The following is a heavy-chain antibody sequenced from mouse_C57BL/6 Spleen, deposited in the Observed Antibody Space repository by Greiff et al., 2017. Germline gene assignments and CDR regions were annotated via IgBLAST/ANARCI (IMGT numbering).Heavy chain of an antibody. D-gene: IGHD4-1*01. V-gene: IGHV1-47*01. CDR1: GYTFTTYP. CDR2: FHPYNDDT. Sequence: QVQLKESGAELVKPGASVTMSCKASGYTFTTYPIEWMKQTHGKSLEWIGNFHPYNDDTKYNEKFKGKATLTVEKSSSTVYLELSRLTSDDSAVYYCARGLGRGSMDYWGQGTSVTVSS. J-gene: IGHJ4*01. CDR3: ARGLGRGSMDY.